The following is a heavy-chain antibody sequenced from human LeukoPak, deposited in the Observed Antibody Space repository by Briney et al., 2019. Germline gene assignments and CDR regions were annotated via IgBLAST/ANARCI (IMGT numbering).Heavy chain of an antibody. J-gene: IGHJ4*02. Sequence: PSETLSLTCAVYGGSFSGYYWSWIRQPPGKGLEWIGEINHSGSTNYNPSLKSRVTISVDTSKNQFSLKLSSVTAADTAVYYCVSRYSNYPFDYWGQGTLVTVSS. CDR3: VSRYSNYPFDY. D-gene: IGHD4-11*01. CDR2: INHSGST. V-gene: IGHV4-34*01. CDR1: GGSFSGYY.